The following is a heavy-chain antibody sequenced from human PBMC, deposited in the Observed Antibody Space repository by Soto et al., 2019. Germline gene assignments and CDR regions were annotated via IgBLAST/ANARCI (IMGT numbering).Heavy chain of an antibody. Sequence: GGSLRLSCAASGFTFSSYAISWVRQAPGKGLEWVSAISGSGGSTYYADSVKGRFTISRDNSKNTLYLQMNSLRAEDTAVYYCAKDNYDILTGYLPYWGQGTLVTVSS. CDR2: ISGSGGST. J-gene: IGHJ4*02. V-gene: IGHV3-23*01. D-gene: IGHD3-9*01. CDR1: GFTFSSYA. CDR3: AKDNYDILTGYLPY.